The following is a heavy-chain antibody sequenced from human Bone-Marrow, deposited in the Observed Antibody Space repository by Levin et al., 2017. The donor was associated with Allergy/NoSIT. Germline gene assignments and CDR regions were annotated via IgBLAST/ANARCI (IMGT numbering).Heavy chain of an antibody. V-gene: IGHV4-38-2*01. CDR1: GYSISSGYY. CDR2: IYHSGST. CDR3: ARVAYDILTGYFPYYYYYGMDG. Sequence: SETLSLTCAVSGYSISSGYYWGWIRQPPGKGLEWIGSIYHSGSTYYNPSLKSRVTISVDTSKNQFSLKLSSVTAADTAVYYCARVAYDILTGYFPYYYYYGMDGWGQGTTVTVSS. D-gene: IGHD3-9*01. J-gene: IGHJ6*02.